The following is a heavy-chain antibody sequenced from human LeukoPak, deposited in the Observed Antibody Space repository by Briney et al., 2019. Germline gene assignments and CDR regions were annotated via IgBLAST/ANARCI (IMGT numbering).Heavy chain of an antibody. D-gene: IGHD1-26*01. J-gene: IGHJ4*02. Sequence: SETLSLTCTVSGGSISSYYWSWIRQPPGKGLEWIGYIYYSGSTNYNPSLKSRVTISVDTSKNQFSLKLSSVTAADTAVYYCASFSGSYTGENFDYWGQGTLVTASS. CDR1: GGSISSYY. V-gene: IGHV4-59*01. CDR3: ASFSGSYTGENFDY. CDR2: IYYSGST.